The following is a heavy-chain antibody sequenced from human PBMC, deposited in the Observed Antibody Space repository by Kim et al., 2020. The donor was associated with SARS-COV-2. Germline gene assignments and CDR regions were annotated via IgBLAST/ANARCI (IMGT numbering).Heavy chain of an antibody. CDR1: GFTISSA. Sequence: GGSLRLSCVASGFTISSAISWVRQAPGKGLEWVSTISGSGGSTFYADSVKGRFTISRDNSKNTLYLQMNSLRAEDTAVYYCAKMVAATGSGRWFDPWGQG. CDR2: ISGSGGST. J-gene: IGHJ5*02. V-gene: IGHV3-23*01. D-gene: IGHD6-13*01. CDR3: AKMVAATGSGRWFDP.